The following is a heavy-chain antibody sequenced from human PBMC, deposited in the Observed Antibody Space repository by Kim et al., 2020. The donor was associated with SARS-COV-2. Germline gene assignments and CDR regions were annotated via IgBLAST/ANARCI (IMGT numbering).Heavy chain of an antibody. CDR2: IYSGGST. Sequence: GGSLRLSCAASGFTVSSNYMSWVRQAPGKGLEWVSVIYSGGSTYYADSVKGRFTISRHNSKNTLYLQMNSLRAEDTAVYYCARDGVRFGSQWLGDYYYYGMDVWGQGTTVTVSS. CDR3: ARDGVRFGSQWLGDYYYYGMDV. V-gene: IGHV3-53*04. J-gene: IGHJ6*02. CDR1: GFTVSSNY. D-gene: IGHD6-19*01.